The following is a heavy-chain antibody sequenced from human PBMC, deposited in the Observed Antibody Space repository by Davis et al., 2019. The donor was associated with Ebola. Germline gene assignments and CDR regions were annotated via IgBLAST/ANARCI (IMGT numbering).Heavy chain of an antibody. D-gene: IGHD3-22*01. CDR3: ARGLVNSSGYFYWYFDL. CDR2: INHSGST. J-gene: IGHJ2*01. CDR1: GGSISSYY. V-gene: IGHV4-34*01. Sequence: MPSETLSLTCTVSGGSISSYYWSWIRQPPGKGLEWIGEINHSGSTNYNPSLKSRVTISVDTSKNQFSLKLSSVTAADTAVYYCARGLVNSSGYFYWYFDLWGRGTLVTVSS.